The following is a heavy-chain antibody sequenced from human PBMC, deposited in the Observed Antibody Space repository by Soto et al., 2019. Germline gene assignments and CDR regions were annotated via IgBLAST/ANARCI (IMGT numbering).Heavy chain of an antibody. CDR2: IYPGDSDT. J-gene: IGHJ4*02. CDR3: ARQYDSSGYNY. D-gene: IGHD3-22*01. Sequence: GESLKISCKGSGYSFTSNWIAWVRQMPGKGLEWMGIIYPGDSDTRYSPSFQGQVTISADKSISTAYLQWSSLKASDTAMYYCARQYDSSGYNYWGQGTLVTVSS. V-gene: IGHV5-51*01. CDR1: GYSFTSNW.